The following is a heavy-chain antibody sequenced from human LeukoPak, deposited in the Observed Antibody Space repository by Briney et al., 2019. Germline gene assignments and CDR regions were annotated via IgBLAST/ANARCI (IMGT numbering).Heavy chain of an antibody. CDR2: IYYSGSA. J-gene: IGHJ4*02. CDR1: GGSISNSSYY. D-gene: IGHD3-10*01. V-gene: IGHV4-39*01. Sequence: SETLSLTCTVSGGSISNSSYYWGWIRQPPGKGLEWIGSIYYSGSAYYKSSLKSRVTISVDTSKNQFSLRLSSVTAADTAVYYCARLRDYYYGSGSYDYWGQGTLVTVSS. CDR3: ARLRDYYYGSGSYDY.